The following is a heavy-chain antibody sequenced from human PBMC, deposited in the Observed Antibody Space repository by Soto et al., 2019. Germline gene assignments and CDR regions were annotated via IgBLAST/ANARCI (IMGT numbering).Heavy chain of an antibody. J-gene: IGHJ6*03. CDR1: GGSLSDYF. CDR2: INHLGSI. CDR3: GRGGISHWAYFYYMDV. D-gene: IGHD2-21*01. V-gene: IGHV4-34*01. Sequence: SETLSLTCVVSGGSLSDYFWSWISQTPGMALEWIGEINHLGSINYNPSLKSRVTMSVDTSKNQFSLTLNSVTAADTATYYCGRGGISHWAYFYYMDVWDRGTTVTVSS.